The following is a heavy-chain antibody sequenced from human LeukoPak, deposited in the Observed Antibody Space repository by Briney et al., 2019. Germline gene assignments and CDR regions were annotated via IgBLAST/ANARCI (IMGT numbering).Heavy chain of an antibody. J-gene: IGHJ5*02. Sequence: SETLSLTCAVYGGSFSGYYWSWIRQPPGKGLEWIGEINHSGSTNYNPSLKSRVTISVDTSKNQFSLKLSSVTAADTAVYYCARGTSNPLWFFLRGFDPWGQGTLVTVSS. CDR1: GGSFSGYY. V-gene: IGHV4-34*01. CDR3: ARGTSNPLWFFLRGFDP. D-gene: IGHD3-10*01. CDR2: INHSGST.